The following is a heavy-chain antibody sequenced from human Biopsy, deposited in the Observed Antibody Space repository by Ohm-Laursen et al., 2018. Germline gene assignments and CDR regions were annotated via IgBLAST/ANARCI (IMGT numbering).Heavy chain of an antibody. Sequence: GSSVKVSCKASGNTFATYHTHWVRQAPGQGLEWMGVISPSGVTTSFSQKFQGRITMTRDTSTGTVYMDLNSLGSEDTAVYYCARAGVGSDGTDSYYYGMDVWGPGTTVTVSS. D-gene: IGHD5-24*01. J-gene: IGHJ6*02. CDR2: ISPSGVTT. CDR3: ARAGVGSDGTDSYYYGMDV. V-gene: IGHV1-46*01. CDR1: GNTFATYH.